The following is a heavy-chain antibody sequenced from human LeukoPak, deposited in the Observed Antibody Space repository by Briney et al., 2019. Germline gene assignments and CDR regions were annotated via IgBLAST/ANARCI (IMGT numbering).Heavy chain of an antibody. CDR3: ASSPYHSYSSFMLEGKGSPLFFDY. CDR1: GGTFRSYA. CDR2: IIPIFGTA. J-gene: IGHJ4*02. Sequence: ASVKVSCKASGGTFRSYAISWVRQAPGQGLEWMGGIIPIFGTANYAQKFQGRVTITADESTSTAYMELSSLRSEDTAVYYCASSPYHSYSSFMLEGKGSPLFFDYWGQGTLVTVSS. V-gene: IGHV1-69*13. D-gene: IGHD6-6*01.